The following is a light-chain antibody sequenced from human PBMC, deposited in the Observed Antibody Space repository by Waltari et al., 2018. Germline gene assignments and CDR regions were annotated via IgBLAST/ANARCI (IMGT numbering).Light chain of an antibody. J-gene: IGKJ4*01. CDR2: AAT. CDR3: QQSYTTSEST. Sequence: DIQMTQSPSSLSASVGVRVTITCRASQSITTFLNWYQQKPGKAPKLLIYAATNLQSGVPSRFSGSGAGTEFTLTISSLQPEDFATYDCQQSYTTSESTFGGGSRVEIK. V-gene: IGKV1-39*01. CDR1: QSITTF.